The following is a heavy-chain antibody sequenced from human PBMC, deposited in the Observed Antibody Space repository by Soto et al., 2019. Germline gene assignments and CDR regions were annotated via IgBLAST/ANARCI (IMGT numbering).Heavy chain of an antibody. CDR2: INSDGSST. Sequence: GGSLRLSCAASGFTFSSYSMNWVRQAPGKGLVWVSRINSDGSSTSYADSVKGRFTISRDNAKNTQYLQMNSLRAEDTAVYYCARSYYYGSGNWFDPWGQGTLVTVSS. CDR1: GFTFSSYS. V-gene: IGHV3-74*01. J-gene: IGHJ5*02. D-gene: IGHD3-10*01. CDR3: ARSYYYGSGNWFDP.